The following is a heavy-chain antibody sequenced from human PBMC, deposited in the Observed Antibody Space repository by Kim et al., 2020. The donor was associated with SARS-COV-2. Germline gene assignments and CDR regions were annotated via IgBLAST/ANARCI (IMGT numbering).Heavy chain of an antibody. CDR1: GGSVSSGSYY. Sequence: SETLSLTCTVSGGSVSSGSYYWSWIRQPPGKGLEWIGYIYYSGSTNYNPSLKSRVTISVDTSKNQFSLKLSSVTAADTAVYYCARVGPYYYDSSGYYPYYYYGMDVWGQGTTVTVSS. V-gene: IGHV4-61*01. CDR3: ARVGPYYYDSSGYYPYYYYGMDV. J-gene: IGHJ6*02. D-gene: IGHD3-22*01. CDR2: IYYSGST.